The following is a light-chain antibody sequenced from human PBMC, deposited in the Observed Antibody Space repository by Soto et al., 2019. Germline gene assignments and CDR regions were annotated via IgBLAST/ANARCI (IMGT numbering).Light chain of an antibody. CDR2: AVT. CDR3: SSYTSSSTL. CDR1: SSDVGGYNY. V-gene: IGLV2-14*01. J-gene: IGLJ1*01. Sequence: QSALTQPASVSGSPGQSITISCTGTSSDVGGYNYVSWYQQHPGKAPILMIYAVTDRPSGVSSRFSGSKSGNTASLTISGLQAEDEADYSCSSYTSSSTLFGTGTKVTVL.